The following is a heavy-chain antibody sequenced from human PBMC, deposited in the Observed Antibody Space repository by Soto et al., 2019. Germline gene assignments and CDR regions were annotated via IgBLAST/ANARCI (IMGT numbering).Heavy chain of an antibody. V-gene: IGHV1-18*01. CDR3: ARKSLTGYYNATTFDY. J-gene: IGHJ4*02. CDR1: GYTFTRYG. D-gene: IGHD3-9*01. CDR2: ISTYNGNT. Sequence: GSSVKVSCTASGYTFTRYGISWVRHAPGQGLEWMGWISTYNGNTYITQKFQGRVTMTTETSTSTAYMELRSLRSDDTAVFYCARKSLTGYYNATTFDYWGQGTLVTVSS.